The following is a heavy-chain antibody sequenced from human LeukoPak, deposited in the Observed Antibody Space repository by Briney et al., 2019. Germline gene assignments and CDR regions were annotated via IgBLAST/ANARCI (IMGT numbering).Heavy chain of an antibody. Sequence: GRSLRLSCAASGFTFSSYAMHWVRQAPGKGLEWVAVISYDGSNKYYADSVKGRFTISRDNSKNTLYLQMNSLRAEDTALYYCAKDGPAAGFDYWGQGTLVTVSS. D-gene: IGHD6-13*01. CDR1: GFTFSSYA. CDR2: ISYDGSNK. V-gene: IGHV3-30-3*01. J-gene: IGHJ4*02. CDR3: AKDGPAAGFDY.